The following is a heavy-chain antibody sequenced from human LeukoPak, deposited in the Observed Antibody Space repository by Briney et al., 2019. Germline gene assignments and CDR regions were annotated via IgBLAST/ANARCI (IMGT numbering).Heavy chain of an antibody. CDR3: ARVPLYNWIDY. CDR2: INPTSGGT. V-gene: IGHV1-2*02. J-gene: IGHJ4*02. D-gene: IGHD1-20*01. Sequence: ASVKVSCKASGYTFTGYYMHWVRQAPGQGLEWMGWINPTSGGTNYAQKFQGRVTMTRDTSISTAYMELSRLRSDDTAVYYCARVPLYNWIDYWGQGTLVTVSS. CDR1: GYTFTGYY.